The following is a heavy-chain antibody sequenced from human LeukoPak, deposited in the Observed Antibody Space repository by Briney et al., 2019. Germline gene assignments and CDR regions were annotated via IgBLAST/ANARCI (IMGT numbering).Heavy chain of an antibody. V-gene: IGHV3-30*01. CDR1: GFTFSSHA. CDR3: ARDYRVGYTSGECYPIDH. CDR2: ISYEGSNQ. Sequence: PGGSLRLSCAASGFTFSSHAMHWVRQAPGKGPEWVAVISYEGSNQYYADSVRGRFTISRDNSRNTLYLHMNSLRDEDTALYYCARDYRVGYTSGECYPIDHWGQGTLVTVSS. J-gene: IGHJ4*02. D-gene: IGHD2-21*01.